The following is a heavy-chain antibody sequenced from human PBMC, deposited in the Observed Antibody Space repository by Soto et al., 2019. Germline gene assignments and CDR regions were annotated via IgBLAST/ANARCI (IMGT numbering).Heavy chain of an antibody. CDR1: GFTFSSYA. CDR2: ISGSGGST. Sequence: GGSLRLSCAASGFTFSSYAMSWVRQAPGKGLEWVSAISGSGGSTYYADSVKGRFTISRDNSKNTLYLQMNSLRAEDTAVYYCAKISRRFLEWLSSPFDYWGQGTLVTVSS. V-gene: IGHV3-23*01. D-gene: IGHD3-3*01. CDR3: AKISRRFLEWLSSPFDY. J-gene: IGHJ4*02.